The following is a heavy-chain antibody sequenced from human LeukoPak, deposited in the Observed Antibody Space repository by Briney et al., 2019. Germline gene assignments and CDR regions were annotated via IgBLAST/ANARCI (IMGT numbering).Heavy chain of an antibody. CDR2: IIPIFGTA. J-gene: IGHJ6*03. D-gene: IGHD3-3*01. CDR3: ARNDYDFWSGPLQDYYYYMDV. V-gene: IGHV1-69*13. Sequence: SVKVSCKASGGTFSSYAISWVRQAPGQGLEWMGGIIPIFGTANYAQKFQGRVTITADESTSTAYMELSSLRSEDTAVYYCARNDYDFWSGPLQDYYYYMDVWGKGTTVPVSS. CDR1: GGTFSSYA.